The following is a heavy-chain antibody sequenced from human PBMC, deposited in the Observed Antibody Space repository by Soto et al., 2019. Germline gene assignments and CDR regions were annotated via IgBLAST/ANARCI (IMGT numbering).Heavy chain of an antibody. CDR1: GYTFTIYG. Sequence: QVQLVQSGAEVKKPGASVKVSCKASGYTFTIYGISWVRQAPGQGLEWMGWISGYNGNTDYAQNLQDRVTLTTDASTSSVYMELRSLRSDDTAVYYCARVDYSDSSGYYGYWGQGTLLTGSS. CDR2: ISGYNGNT. V-gene: IGHV1-18*04. D-gene: IGHD3-22*01. J-gene: IGHJ4*02. CDR3: ARVDYSDSSGYYGY.